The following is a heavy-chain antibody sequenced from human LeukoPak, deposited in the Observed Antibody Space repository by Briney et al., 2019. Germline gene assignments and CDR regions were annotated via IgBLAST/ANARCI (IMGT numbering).Heavy chain of an antibody. Sequence: GGSLRLSCAASGFTFSSYAMSWVRQAPGKGLEWVSGISSSGGTTYYADSVKGRFTISRDNSKNTLYLQMNSQRAEDTAVYYCAKTGGYQRYYFDYWGQGTLVTVSS. D-gene: IGHD3-22*01. CDR3: AKTGGYQRYYFDY. V-gene: IGHV3-23*01. CDR1: GFTFSSYA. CDR2: ISSSGGTT. J-gene: IGHJ4*02.